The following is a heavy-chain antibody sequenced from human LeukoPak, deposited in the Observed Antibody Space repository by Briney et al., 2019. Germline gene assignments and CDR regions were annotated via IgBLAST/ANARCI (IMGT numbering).Heavy chain of an antibody. CDR1: GGSISSGDYY. CDR2: TYYSGST. D-gene: IGHD3-22*01. Sequence: PSETLSLTCTVSGGSISSGDYYWSWIRQPPGKGLEWIGYTYYSGSTYYNPSLKSRVTISVDTSKNQFSLKLSSVTAADTAVYYCARVKGGLSGYLFDYWGQGTLVTVSS. J-gene: IGHJ4*02. CDR3: ARVKGGLSGYLFDY. V-gene: IGHV4-30-4*08.